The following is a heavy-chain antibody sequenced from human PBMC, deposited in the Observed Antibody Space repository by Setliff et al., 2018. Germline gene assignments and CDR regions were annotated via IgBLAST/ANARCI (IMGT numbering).Heavy chain of an antibody. J-gene: IGHJ4*02. CDR3: SRLVRFCTRTTCQRLSGDDF. Sequence: ASVKVSCKTSGYTFTDSLISWVRQAPGQGLEWVGWISPYTGNTYYAPRLQDRVTLTADTSTNTAYMELRSLISDDTAVYYCSRLVRFCTRTTCQRLSGDDFWGQGTLVTVSS. V-gene: IGHV1-18*01. D-gene: IGHD2-8*01. CDR2: ISPYTGNT. CDR1: GYTFTDSL.